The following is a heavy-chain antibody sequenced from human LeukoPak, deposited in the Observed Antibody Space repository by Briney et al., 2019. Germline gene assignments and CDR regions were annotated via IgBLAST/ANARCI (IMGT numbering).Heavy chain of an antibody. D-gene: IGHD5-18*01. CDR2: IIPIFGTA. CDR3: ARVDGYSYGYRGPRTDYYYGMDV. V-gene: IGHV1-69*13. Sequence: SVKVSCKASGNSISNYAISWVRQAPGQGLEWMGGIIPIFGTANYAQKFQGRVTITADESTSTAYMELSSLRSEDTAVYYCARVDGYSYGYRGPRTDYYYGMDVWGQGTTVTVSS. J-gene: IGHJ6*02. CDR1: GNSISNYA.